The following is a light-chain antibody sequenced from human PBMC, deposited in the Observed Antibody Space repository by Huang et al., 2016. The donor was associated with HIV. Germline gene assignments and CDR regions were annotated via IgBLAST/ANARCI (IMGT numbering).Light chain of an antibody. V-gene: IGKV1-9*01. J-gene: IGKJ1*01. Sequence: IQLTQSPSSLSASVGDRVTITCRASQGISSYLAWYQQNPGKAPKILIYAASTLQSGVPSRFSGSGSGTDFTLTISSLQPEDFATYYCQQLNSYPQTFGQGTKVEIK. CDR2: AAS. CDR1: QGISSY. CDR3: QQLNSYPQT.